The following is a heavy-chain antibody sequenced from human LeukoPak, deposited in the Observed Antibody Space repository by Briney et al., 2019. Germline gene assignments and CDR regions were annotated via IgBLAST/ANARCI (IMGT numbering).Heavy chain of an antibody. CDR1: GGSISSYY. J-gene: IGHJ4*02. CDR3: ARPSDPATVRAPFDS. D-gene: IGHD4-17*01. V-gene: IGHV4-39*01. CDR2: IYYSGST. Sequence: SETLSLTCTVSGGSISSYYWGWIRQPPGKGLEWIGSIYYSGSTYYNPSLNSRVTISVDTSKNQFSLELSSVTAADTAVYYCARPSDPATVRAPFDSWGQGTLVTVSS.